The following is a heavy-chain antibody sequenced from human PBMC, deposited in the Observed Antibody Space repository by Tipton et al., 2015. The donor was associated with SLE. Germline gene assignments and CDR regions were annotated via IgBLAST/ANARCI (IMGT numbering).Heavy chain of an antibody. D-gene: IGHD2-2*03. CDR2: INHSGST. CDR1: GGSFSGYY. CDR3: ARVAGWIEDAFDI. J-gene: IGHJ3*02. Sequence: LSLTCAVYGGSFSGYYWSWIRQPPGKGLEWIGEINHSGSTNYNPSLKSRVTISVDTSKNQFSLKLSSVTAADTAVYYCARVAGWIEDAFDIWGQGTMVTVSS. V-gene: IGHV4-34*01.